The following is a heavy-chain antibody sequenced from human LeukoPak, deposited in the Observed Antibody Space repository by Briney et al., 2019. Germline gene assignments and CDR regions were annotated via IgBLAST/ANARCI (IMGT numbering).Heavy chain of an antibody. V-gene: IGHV4-39*01. CDR1: GGSISSSSYY. J-gene: IGHJ4*02. CDR3: AAAFDY. D-gene: IGHD6-25*01. CDR2: TYFGGNT. Sequence: PSETLSLTCTVSGGSISSSSYYWGWIRQPPGKGLEWIGNTYFGGNTYFNPSLKSRVTISVDTSKNQFSLELNSVTAADTAVYYCAAAFDYWGQGTLVTVSS.